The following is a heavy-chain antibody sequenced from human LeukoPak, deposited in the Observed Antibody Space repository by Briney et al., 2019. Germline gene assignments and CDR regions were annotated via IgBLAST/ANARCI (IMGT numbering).Heavy chain of an antibody. Sequence: GGSLRLSCAASGFTFSSYAMSWVRQAPGKGLEWVSAISGGGGNTYYADSVKGRFTISRDNSKNTLYLQMNSLRAEDTAIYYCASHISTVTTTGSDSWGQGTLVTVSS. V-gene: IGHV3-23*01. CDR1: GFTFSSYA. CDR3: ASHISTVTTTGSDS. J-gene: IGHJ4*02. D-gene: IGHD4-11*01. CDR2: ISGGGGNT.